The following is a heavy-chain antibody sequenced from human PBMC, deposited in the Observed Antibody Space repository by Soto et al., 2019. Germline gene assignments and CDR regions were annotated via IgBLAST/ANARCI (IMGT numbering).Heavy chain of an antibody. CDR1: GGSISSGDYY. Sequence: SETLSLTCTVSGGSISSGDYYWSWIRQPPGKGLEWIGYIYYSGSTYYNPSLRSRVTISVDTSKNRFSLKLSSVTAADTAVYYCARMTTVYLFDYWGQGTLVTVSS. J-gene: IGHJ4*02. V-gene: IGHV4-30-4*01. D-gene: IGHD4-17*01. CDR2: IYYSGST. CDR3: ARMTTVYLFDY.